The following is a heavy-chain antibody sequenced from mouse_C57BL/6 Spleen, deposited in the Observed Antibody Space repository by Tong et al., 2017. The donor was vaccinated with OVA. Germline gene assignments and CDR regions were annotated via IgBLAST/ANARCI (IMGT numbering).Heavy chain of an antibody. J-gene: IGHJ3*01. V-gene: IGHV5-6*01. CDR1: GFTFSSYG. CDR3: ARHGGYDRGGFAY. CDR2: ISSGGSYT. Sequence: EVQLQESGGDLVKPGGSLKLSCAASGFTFSSYGMSWVRQTPDKRLEWVATISSGGSYTYYPDSVKGRFTISRDNAKNTLYLQMSRLKSEDTAMYYCARHGGYDRGGFAYWGQGTLVTVSA. D-gene: IGHD2-2*01.